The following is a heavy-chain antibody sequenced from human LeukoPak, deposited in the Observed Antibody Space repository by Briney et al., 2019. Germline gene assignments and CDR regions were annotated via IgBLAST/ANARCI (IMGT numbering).Heavy chain of an antibody. Sequence: GGSLRLSCAASGFTFSSFAMSWVRQAPGKGLEWVSTISGSGGSTNYADSVKGRFTFSRDNSKNMVYLQMNSLRVEDTAVYYCAKDLPDYGDYIEGYWGQGTLVTVYS. CDR1: GFTFSSFA. D-gene: IGHD4-17*01. V-gene: IGHV3-23*01. CDR2: ISGSGGST. CDR3: AKDLPDYGDYIEGY. J-gene: IGHJ4*02.